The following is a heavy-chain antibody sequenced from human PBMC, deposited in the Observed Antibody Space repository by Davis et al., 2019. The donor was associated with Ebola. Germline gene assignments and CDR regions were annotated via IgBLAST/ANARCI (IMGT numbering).Heavy chain of an antibody. CDR3: ARCVVVVPAALSTYYYYYYMDV. J-gene: IGHJ6*03. V-gene: IGHV4-59*01. D-gene: IGHD2-2*01. CDR2: IYYSGST. Sequence: SETLSLTCTVSGGSISSYYWSWIRQPPGKGLEWIGYIYYSGSTNYNPSLKSRVTISVDTSKNQLSLRLSSVTAADTAVYYCARCVVVVPAALSTYYYYYYMDVWGKGTTVTVSS. CDR1: GGSISSYY.